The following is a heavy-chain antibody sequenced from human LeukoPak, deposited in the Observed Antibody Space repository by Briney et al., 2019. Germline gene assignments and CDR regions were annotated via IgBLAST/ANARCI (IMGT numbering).Heavy chain of an antibody. CDR3: ARVRFGTLRVVGKAFDI. CDR1: GDSVSSAYY. J-gene: IGHJ3*02. CDR2: IYQSGST. V-gene: IGHV4-38-2*01. D-gene: IGHD3-22*01. Sequence: SETLSLTCAVSGDSVSSAYYWGWIRQSPGKGLDWIGSIYQSGSTYHNPSLKSRVTISIDTSKNQFSLKLRSVTAADTAVYYCARVRFGTLRVVGKAFDIWGQGTMVTVSS.